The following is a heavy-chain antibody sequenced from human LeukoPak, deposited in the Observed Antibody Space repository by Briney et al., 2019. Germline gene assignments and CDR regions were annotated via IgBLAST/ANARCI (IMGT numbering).Heavy chain of an antibody. V-gene: IGHV3-33*01. CDR2: IWYDGSNK. D-gene: IGHD2-2*01. J-gene: IGHJ6*03. Sequence: GRSLRLSCAASGFTFSSYGMHWVRQAPGKGLEWVAVIWYDGSNKYYADSVKGRFTISRDNSKSTLYLQMNSLRAEDTAVYYCATSQGGVPAARSYYYYMDVWGKGTTVTVSS. CDR1: GFTFSSYG. CDR3: ATSQGGVPAARSYYYYMDV.